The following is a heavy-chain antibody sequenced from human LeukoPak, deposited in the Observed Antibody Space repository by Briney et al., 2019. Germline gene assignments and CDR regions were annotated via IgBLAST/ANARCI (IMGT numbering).Heavy chain of an antibody. J-gene: IGHJ6*02. V-gene: IGHV4-59*01. CDR2: VHYSGTT. D-gene: IGHD7-27*01. CDR1: SGSISSYF. CDR3: ARVLNWGSFNYYFGMDV. Sequence: SETLSLTCIVSSGSISSYFWSWIRQPPGKGLEWIGYVHYSGTTNYNPSLRGRVTISVDTSKNQFSLKLSSVTAAVTAVYYCARVLNWGSFNYYFGMDVWGQGTTVTVSS.